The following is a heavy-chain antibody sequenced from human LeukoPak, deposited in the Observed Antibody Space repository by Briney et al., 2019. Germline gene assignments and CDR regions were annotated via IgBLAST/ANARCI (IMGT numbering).Heavy chain of an antibody. D-gene: IGHD6-6*01. V-gene: IGHV4-38-2*02. CDR3: ASRYSSSSEDPFDY. CDR1: GYSISSGYY. J-gene: IGHJ4*02. Sequence: SETLSLTCTVSGYSISSGYYWGWIRQPPGKGLEWIGSIYYSGSTYYNPSLKSRVTISVDTSKNQFSLKLSSVTAADTAVYYCASRYSSSSEDPFDYWGQGTLVTVSS. CDR2: IYYSGST.